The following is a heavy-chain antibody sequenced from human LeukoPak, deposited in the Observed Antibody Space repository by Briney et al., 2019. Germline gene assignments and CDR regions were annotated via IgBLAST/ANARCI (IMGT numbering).Heavy chain of an antibody. Sequence: SETLSLTCTVSGGSISSYYWSWIRQPPGKGLEWIGRIYTSGSTNYNPSLKSRVTMSVDTSKNQFSLKLSSVTAADTAVYYCARDSGHYYGSGSYYTKLDYWGQGTLVTVSS. CDR1: GGSISSYY. D-gene: IGHD3-10*01. J-gene: IGHJ4*02. V-gene: IGHV4-4*07. CDR3: ARDSGHYYGSGSYYTKLDY. CDR2: IYTSGST.